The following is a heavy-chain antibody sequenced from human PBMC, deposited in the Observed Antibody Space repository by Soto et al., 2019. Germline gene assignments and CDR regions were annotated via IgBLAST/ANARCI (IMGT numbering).Heavy chain of an antibody. CDR3: ARDYPIGSVDYGDACNI. J-gene: IGHJ3*02. Sequence: QVQLVQSGAEVRKPGSSVKVSCKAPGGSFSNYAINWLRQAPGQGLEWMGGIIPVFGTAKNAQKFQGRVTTTADESTSTAYMELSSLRSEATAVYYCARDYPIGSVDYGDACNIWGQGTMVTVSS. V-gene: IGHV1-69*01. CDR1: GGSFSNYA. D-gene: IGHD4-17*01. CDR2: IIPVFGTA.